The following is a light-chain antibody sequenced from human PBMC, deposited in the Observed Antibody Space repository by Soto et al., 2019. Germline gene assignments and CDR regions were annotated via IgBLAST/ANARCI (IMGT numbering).Light chain of an antibody. CDR1: SSNIGAAYN. J-gene: IGLJ1*01. Sequence: QSALTQPASVSSGPGPRVTISCTGSSSNIGAAYNVHWYQQFPGTAPKLLIYGNTNRPSGVPDRFSGSKSGTSAALAITGLQAEDEADYYCQSYDRSLSGLYVFGTGTKVTVL. CDR2: GNT. CDR3: QSYDRSLSGLYV. V-gene: IGLV1-40*01.